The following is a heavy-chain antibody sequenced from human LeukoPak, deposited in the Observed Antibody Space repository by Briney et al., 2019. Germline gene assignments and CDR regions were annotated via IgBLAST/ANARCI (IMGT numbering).Heavy chain of an antibody. CDR1: GFTFSKYW. D-gene: IGHD6-25*01. CDR3: SACRGQNDAFDI. V-gene: IGHV3-74*01. Sequence: PGGSLRLSCAASGFTFSKYWMHWVRQAPGRGPVWVSRINSDGSSTSHADSVKGRFTISRDNAKNTLYLQMNSLKAEDTGVYYCSACRGQNDAFDIWGQGTMVTVSS. CDR2: INSDGSST. J-gene: IGHJ3*02.